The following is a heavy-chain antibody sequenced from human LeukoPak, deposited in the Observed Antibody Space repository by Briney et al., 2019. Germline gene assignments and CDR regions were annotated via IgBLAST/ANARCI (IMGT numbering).Heavy chain of an antibody. V-gene: IGHV3-21*04. Sequence: GGSLRLSCVASGLTFGSYNMNWVRQAPGKGLEWVSSISSSSIYIYYADSVKGRFTISRDNAKSSLSLQMNSLRAEDTALYYCARVSLEEPIMYYYYYMDVWGKGTTVTVSS. J-gene: IGHJ6*03. CDR3: ARVSLEEPIMYYYYYMDV. CDR2: ISSSSIYI. CDR1: GLTFGSYN. D-gene: IGHD1/OR15-1a*01.